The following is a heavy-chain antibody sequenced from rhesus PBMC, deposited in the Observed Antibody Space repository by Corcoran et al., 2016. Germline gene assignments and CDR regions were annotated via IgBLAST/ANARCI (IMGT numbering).Heavy chain of an antibody. CDR2: IYGSRGST. J-gene: IGHJ4*01. CDR1: GYSISRGKA. CDR3: ARKLAYFDY. D-gene: IGHD1-1*01. Sequence: QVQLQESGPGVVKPSEPLSLTSAFSGYSISRGKAWSWIRQPPGKGLEWMGYIYGSRGSTNYHPSLKNRVTISKDASKNQFSLKLSSVTAADTAVYYCARKLAYFDYWGQGVLVTVSS. V-gene: IGHV4-76*01.